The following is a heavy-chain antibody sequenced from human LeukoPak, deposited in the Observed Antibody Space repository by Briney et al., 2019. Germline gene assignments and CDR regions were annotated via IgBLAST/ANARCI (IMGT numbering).Heavy chain of an antibody. CDR3: ASPGTTVEGAFDI. V-gene: IGHV5-51*01. CDR1: GYSFTKYW. CDR2: IYPGDSDI. D-gene: IGHD4-17*01. J-gene: IGHJ3*02. Sequence: GESLKISCKGSGYSFTKYWIGWVRQMPGKGLEWMGIIYPGDSDIRYSPSFQGQVTISADKSISTAYLQWSSLKASDTAMYYCASPGTTVEGAFDIWGQGTMVTVSS.